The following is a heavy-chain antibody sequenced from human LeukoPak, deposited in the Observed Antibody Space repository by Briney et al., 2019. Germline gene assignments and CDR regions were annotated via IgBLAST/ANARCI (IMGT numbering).Heavy chain of an antibody. D-gene: IGHD2-2*02. V-gene: IGHV1-2*02. CDR1: GYSFIVYY. Sequence: ASVKVSCKASGYSFIVYYMHWVRQAPGQGLEWMGWINPKSGGTDYEQKFQGRVTTTRDTSISTAYMELSRLTSDDTAVYYCARGPTYTNWGQGTLVTVSS. J-gene: IGHJ1*01. CDR3: ARGPTYTN. CDR2: INPKSGGT.